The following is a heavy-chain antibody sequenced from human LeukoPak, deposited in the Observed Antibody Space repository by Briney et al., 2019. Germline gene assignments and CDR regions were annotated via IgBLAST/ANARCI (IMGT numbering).Heavy chain of an antibody. CDR1: GFTFSNYE. D-gene: IGHD6-13*01. CDR3: AREKPSSSWYYFDY. CDR2: ISRTSSTI. V-gene: IGHV3-48*03. Sequence: PGRSLRLSCAASGFTFSNYEMNWVRQAPGKGLEWVSHISRTSSTIYFADSVKGRFTISRDNAKNSLYLQMNSLRAEDTAVYYCAREKPSSSWYYFDYWGQGTLVTVSS. J-gene: IGHJ4*02.